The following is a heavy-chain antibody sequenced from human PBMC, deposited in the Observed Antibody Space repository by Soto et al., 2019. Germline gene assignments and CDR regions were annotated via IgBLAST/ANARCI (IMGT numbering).Heavy chain of an antibody. CDR3: ASDHPSSRRYLYAY. J-gene: IGHJ4*02. Sequence: EASVKVSCKASGYTFTGYYMHWVRQAPGQGLEWMGWINPNSGGTNYAQKFQGWVTMTRDTSISTAYMELSRLRSDDTAVYYCASDHPSSRRYLYAYCGQGTLVTGSA. CDR1: GYTFTGYY. V-gene: IGHV1-2*04. CDR2: INPNSGGT. D-gene: IGHD6-19*01.